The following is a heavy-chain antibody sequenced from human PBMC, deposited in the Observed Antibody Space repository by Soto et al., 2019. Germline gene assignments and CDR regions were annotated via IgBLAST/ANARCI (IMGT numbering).Heavy chain of an antibody. V-gene: IGHV3-73*01. D-gene: IGHD6-13*01. CDR3: TRRAAAAAVVPYDMDV. J-gene: IGHJ6*02. CDR1: GFTFSGSA. Sequence: PGGSLRLSCAASGFTFSGSAMHWVRQASGKGLEWVGRIRSKANGYATAYAASVKGRFTISRDDSKNTAYLQMNSLKTEDTAVYYCTRRAAAAAVVPYDMDVWGQGTTVTVSS. CDR2: IRSKANGYAT.